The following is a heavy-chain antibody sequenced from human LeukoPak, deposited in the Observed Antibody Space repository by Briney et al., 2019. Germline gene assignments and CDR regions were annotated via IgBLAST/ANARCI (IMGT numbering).Heavy chain of an antibody. CDR3: ARDRTAVAGNYYYYYGMDV. D-gene: IGHD6-19*01. CDR2: ISDSSSYT. CDR1: RFIFSSYN. J-gene: IGHJ6*02. Sequence: GGSLRLSCAASRFIFSSYNMNWVRQAPGKGLEWVSYISDSSSYTYYADSVKGRFTISRDNAKNSLYLQMNSLRAEDTAVYYCARDRTAVAGNYYYYYGMDVWGQGTTVTVSS. V-gene: IGHV3-21*06.